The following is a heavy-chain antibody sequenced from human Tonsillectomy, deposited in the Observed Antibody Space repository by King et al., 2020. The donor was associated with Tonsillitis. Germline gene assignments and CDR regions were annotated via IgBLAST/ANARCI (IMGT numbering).Heavy chain of an antibody. CDR1: GYTFTGYY. J-gene: IGHJ4*02. V-gene: IGHV1-2*02. Sequence: QLVQSGAEVKKPGASVKVSCKASGYTFTGYYMHWVRQAPGQGLEWMGWINPNSGGTSYAQKFQGRVTMTRDTSISTAYMDLSRLRFDDTAVYYCARESSSWYNECDYWGQGTLVTVSS. CDR3: ARESSSWYNECDY. CDR2: INPNSGGT. D-gene: IGHD6-13*01.